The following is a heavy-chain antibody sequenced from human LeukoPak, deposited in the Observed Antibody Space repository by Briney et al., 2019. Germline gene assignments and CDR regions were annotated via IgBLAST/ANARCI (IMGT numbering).Heavy chain of an antibody. Sequence: PGRSLRLSCAASGFTFSSYGMHWVRQAPGKGLEWVSAISGSGGSTYYADSVKGRFTISRDNSKNTLYLQMNSLRAEDTAVYYCAKGDIVVVPAAMDYWGQGTLVTVSS. V-gene: IGHV3-23*01. D-gene: IGHD2-2*01. CDR1: GFTFSSYG. CDR2: ISGSGGST. J-gene: IGHJ4*02. CDR3: AKGDIVVVPAAMDY.